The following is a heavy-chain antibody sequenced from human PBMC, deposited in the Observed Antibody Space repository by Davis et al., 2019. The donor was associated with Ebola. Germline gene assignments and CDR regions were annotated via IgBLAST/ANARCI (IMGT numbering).Heavy chain of an antibody. CDR3: ARDRLISVVTNYYYYGMDV. D-gene: IGHD2-21*02. V-gene: IGHV1-18*01. Sequence: ASVKVSCKASGYTFTSYGISWVRQAPGQGLEWMGWISAYNGNTNYAQKLQGRVTMTTDTSTSTAYMELRSLRSDDTAVYYCARDRLISVVTNYYYYGMDVWGQGTTVTVSS. J-gene: IGHJ6*02. CDR1: GYTFTSYG. CDR2: ISAYNGNT.